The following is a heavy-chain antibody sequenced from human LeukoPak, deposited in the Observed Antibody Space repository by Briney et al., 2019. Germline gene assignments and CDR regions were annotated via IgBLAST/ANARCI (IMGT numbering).Heavy chain of an antibody. V-gene: IGHV4-39*01. CDR1: GGSISSSSYY. D-gene: IGHD5-24*01. CDR2: IYYSGST. CDR3: AKTVEMATISAFDI. Sequence: PSETLSLTCTVSGGSISSSSYYWGWIRQPPGKGLEWIGSIYYSGSTYYNPSLKSRVTISVDTSKNQFSLKLSSVTAADTAVYYCAKTVEMATISAFDIWGQGTMVTVSS. J-gene: IGHJ3*02.